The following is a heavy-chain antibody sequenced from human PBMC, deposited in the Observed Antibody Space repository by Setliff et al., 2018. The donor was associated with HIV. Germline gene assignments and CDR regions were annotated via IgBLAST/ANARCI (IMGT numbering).Heavy chain of an antibody. Sequence: GASVKVSCKASGGTFSAYAVNWVRQAPGHGLEWMGRIISILGTPNYSHKFQGRVTITADKSTTTTYMELSSLRSDDTAIYYCARDFHVLGYCSADSCPYDASDVWGQGTMVTVSS. CDR2: IISILGTP. CDR1: GGTFSAYA. V-gene: IGHV1-69*04. CDR3: ARDFHVLGYCSADSCPYDASDV. D-gene: IGHD2-15*01. J-gene: IGHJ3*01.